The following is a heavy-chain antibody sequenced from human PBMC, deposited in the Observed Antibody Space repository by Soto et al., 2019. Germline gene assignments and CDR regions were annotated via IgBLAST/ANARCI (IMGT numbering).Heavy chain of an antibody. J-gene: IGHJ4*02. CDR2: INSDGSST. D-gene: IGHD6-19*01. Sequence: EVQLMESGGGLVQPGGSLRLSCAASGFTFSSYWMHWVRQAPGKGLVWVSRINSDGSSTPYADAVKGRFTISRDNAKNTLYGKMTSLGAEDTTVDYCGVGEGGWETYWARGTLIIVSS. CDR3: GVGEGGWETY. V-gene: IGHV3-74*01. CDR1: GFTFSSYW.